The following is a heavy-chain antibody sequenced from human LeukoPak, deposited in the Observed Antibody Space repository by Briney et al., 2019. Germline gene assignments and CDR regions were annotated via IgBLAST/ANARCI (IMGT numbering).Heavy chain of an antibody. J-gene: IGHJ4*02. CDR1: GYSFTSYW. V-gene: IGHV5-51*01. D-gene: IGHD6-13*01. CDR2: IYPGDSDT. CDR3: ARGGDIAAAAPFDY. Sequence: GAALQISCKGSGYSFTSYWIGWGRQMPGKGLEWMGIIYPGDSDTRYSPSFQGQVTISADKSISTAYLQWSSLKASDTAMYYCARGGDIAAAAPFDYWGQGTLVTVSS.